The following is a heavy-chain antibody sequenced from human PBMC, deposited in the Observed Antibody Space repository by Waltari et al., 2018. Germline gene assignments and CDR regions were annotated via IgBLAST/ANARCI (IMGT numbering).Heavy chain of an antibody. CDR2: IKYDGGET. CDR3: ARDPRAGDLDY. D-gene: IGHD7-27*01. J-gene: IGHJ4*02. V-gene: IGHV3-7*01. Sequence: EVQLVESGGGLVQPGGSLRLSCAASGFTFSNYWMSWVRQAPGKGVEWVAHIKYDGGETYYADFVEGRFTISRDNGKTSLYLQLNSLRGDDTAVYYCARDPRAGDLDYWGQGTLVTVSS. CDR1: GFTFSNYW.